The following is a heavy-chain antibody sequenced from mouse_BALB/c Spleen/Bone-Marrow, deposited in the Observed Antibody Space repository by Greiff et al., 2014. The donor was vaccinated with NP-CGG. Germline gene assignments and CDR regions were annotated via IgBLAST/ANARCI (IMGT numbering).Heavy chain of an antibody. J-gene: IGHJ4*01. Sequence: VQLQQSGAELVKPGASVKLSCTASGFNIKDTYMHWVKQRPEQGLEWIGRIDPANGNTKYVPTFQGKATITADTSSNTACLQLSSLTSEDTAVYYCASSGNYEGGAMDYWGQGISVTVSS. D-gene: IGHD2-1*01. CDR2: IDPANGNT. V-gene: IGHV14-3*02. CDR3: ASSGNYEGGAMDY. CDR1: GFNIKDTY.